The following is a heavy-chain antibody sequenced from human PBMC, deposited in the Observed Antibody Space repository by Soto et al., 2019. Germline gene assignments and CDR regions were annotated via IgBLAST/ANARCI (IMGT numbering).Heavy chain of an antibody. J-gene: IGHJ4*02. CDR1: GYTFTSYG. CDR3: ARARIVYCSGGSCYGDYFDY. V-gene: IGHV1-18*01. D-gene: IGHD2-15*01. Sequence: ASVKVSCKASGYTFTSYGISWVRQAPGQGLEWMGWISAYNGNTNYAQKLQGRVTMTTDTSTSTAYMELRSLRSDDTAVYYCARARIVYCSGGSCYGDYFDYWGQGTLVTVSS. CDR2: ISAYNGNT.